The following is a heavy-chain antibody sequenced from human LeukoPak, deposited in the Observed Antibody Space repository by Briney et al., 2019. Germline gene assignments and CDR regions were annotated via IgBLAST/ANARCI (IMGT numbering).Heavy chain of an antibody. CDR3: ARADNWNSGAY. Sequence: GGSLRLSCAASGFTFSSYSMNWVRQAPGKGLEWVSYISSSSSTIYYADSVKGRFTISRDNAKNSLYLQMNSLRAEDTAVYYCARADNWNSGAYWGQGTLVTVSS. J-gene: IGHJ4*02. D-gene: IGHD1-7*01. V-gene: IGHV3-48*04. CDR1: GFTFSSYS. CDR2: ISSSSSTI.